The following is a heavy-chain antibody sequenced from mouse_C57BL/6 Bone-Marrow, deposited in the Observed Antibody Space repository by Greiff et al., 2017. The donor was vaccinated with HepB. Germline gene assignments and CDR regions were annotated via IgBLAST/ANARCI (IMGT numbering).Heavy chain of an antibody. CDR2: IHPNSGST. V-gene: IGHV1-64*01. CDR3: ARGAYYSNSWYFDV. J-gene: IGHJ1*03. D-gene: IGHD2-5*01. CDR1: GYTFTSYW. Sequence: QVQLQQPGAELVKPGASVKLSCKASGYTFTSYWMHWVKQRPGQGLEWIGMIHPNSGSTNYNEKFKSKATLTVDKSSSTAYMQLSSLTSEDSAVYYCARGAYYSNSWYFDVWGTGTTVTVSS.